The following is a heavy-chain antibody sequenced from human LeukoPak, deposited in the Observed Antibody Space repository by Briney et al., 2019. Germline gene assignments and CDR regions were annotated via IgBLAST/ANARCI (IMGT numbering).Heavy chain of an antibody. CDR2: IKQDGSEK. CDR3: ARARWYSSSWYFDY. CDR1: GLLFSNYW. V-gene: IGHV3-7*03. Sequence: GGSRSLSCAASGLLFSNYWMSWDRQAQGEGLEWVANIKQDGSEKYYVDSVKGRFTISRDNAKNSLYLQMNSLRAEDTAVYYCARARWYSSSWYFDYWGQGVLVTVSS. J-gene: IGHJ4*02. D-gene: IGHD6-13*01.